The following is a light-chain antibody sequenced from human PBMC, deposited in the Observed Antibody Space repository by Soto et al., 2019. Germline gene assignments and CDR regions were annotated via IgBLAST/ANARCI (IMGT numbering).Light chain of an antibody. J-gene: IGKJ1*01. CDR3: QQYNSYWT. CDR1: ERISSW. CDR2: DAS. Sequence: DMQMTQYPSTLSASVGDRVTITCRASERISSWLAWYQQKPGKAPKLLIYDASSLESGAPSRFSGSGSGTEFTLTISSLQPDDFATYYRQQYNSYWTFGQGTKVDIK. V-gene: IGKV1-5*01.